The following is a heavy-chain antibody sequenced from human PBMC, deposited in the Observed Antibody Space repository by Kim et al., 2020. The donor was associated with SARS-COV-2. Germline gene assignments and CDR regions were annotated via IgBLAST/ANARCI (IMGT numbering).Heavy chain of an antibody. V-gene: IGHV6-1*01. D-gene: IGHD6-6*01. Sequence: NDYAGSVTSRITTTQDTSKTQFSLQLNAVTPEDTAVYYCARDSVRHFDYWGQGTLVTVSS. CDR3: ARDSVRHFDY. CDR2: N. J-gene: IGHJ4*02.